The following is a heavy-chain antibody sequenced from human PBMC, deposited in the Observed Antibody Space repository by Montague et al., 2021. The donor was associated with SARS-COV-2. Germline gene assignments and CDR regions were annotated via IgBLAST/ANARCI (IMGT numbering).Heavy chain of an antibody. CDR3: VRHPHYKGLNAPSDL. D-gene: IGHD3-10*01. Sequence: SETLSLTCTVSGVSVTDYYWSWIRQPPGKGLEWVGDVLYNKGTNFNPSLKSRVAISVDTSKNQFSLSLTSVTAADTALDDCVRHPHYKGLNAPSDLWGQGTLVTVSS. V-gene: IGHV4-59*08. CDR1: GVSVTDYY. J-gene: IGHJ4*02. CDR2: VLYNKGT.